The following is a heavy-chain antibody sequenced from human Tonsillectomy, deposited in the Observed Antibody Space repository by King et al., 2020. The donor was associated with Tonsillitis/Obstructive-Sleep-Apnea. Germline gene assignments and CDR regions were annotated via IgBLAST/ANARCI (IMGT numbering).Heavy chain of an antibody. Sequence: QLVQSGAEVKKPGESLKISCKGSGYSFISYWIGWGRQIPGKGLEWVGIYYLGDSDTRYGPSFQAQVTISADTSTSTAYLQWGSLKAADTAMYYCARAQYYDFWSGYYSLFDYWGQGTLVTVSS. D-gene: IGHD3-3*01. V-gene: IGHV5-51*01. CDR2: YYLGDSDT. CDR3: ARAQYYDFWSGYYSLFDY. CDR1: GYSFISYW. J-gene: IGHJ4*02.